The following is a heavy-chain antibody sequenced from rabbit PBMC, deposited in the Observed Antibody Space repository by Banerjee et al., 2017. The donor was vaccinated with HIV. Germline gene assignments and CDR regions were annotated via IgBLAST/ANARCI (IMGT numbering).Heavy chain of an antibody. V-gene: IGHV1S45*01. Sequence: QEQLEESGGDLVKPEGSLTLTCTASGFSFSSSYWICWVRQAPGKGLEWIGYIDPVFDSTYYASWVNGRFTISSHNAQNTLYLQLNSLTTADTATYFCARDLAGVIGWNFDLWGPGTLVTVS. CDR2: IDPVFDST. D-gene: IGHD4-1*01. J-gene: IGHJ4*01. CDR1: GFSFSSSYW. CDR3: ARDLAGVIGWNFDL.